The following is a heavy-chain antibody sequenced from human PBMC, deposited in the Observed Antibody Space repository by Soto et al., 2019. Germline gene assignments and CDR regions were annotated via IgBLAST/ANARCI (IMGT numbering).Heavy chain of an antibody. Sequence: QLQLQESGPGLVKPSETLSLTCTVSAGSISRSGYYWGWIRQPPGKGLEWIGSIYYSGSTYYNPSLKSRVTISVDTSKNHFSLKLSSVTAADTAVYYCATTTVTMKDYWGQGILVTVSS. V-gene: IGHV4-39*01. CDR1: AGSISRSGYY. CDR2: IYYSGST. J-gene: IGHJ4*02. CDR3: ATTTVTMKDY. D-gene: IGHD4-17*01.